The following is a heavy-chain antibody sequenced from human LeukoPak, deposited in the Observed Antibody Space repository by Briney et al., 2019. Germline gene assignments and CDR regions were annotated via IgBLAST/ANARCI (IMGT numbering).Heavy chain of an antibody. D-gene: IGHD3-3*01. V-gene: IGHV4-59*01. CDR1: RGSISSYY. CDR3: ARGRITIFGVVIPHFDN. J-gene: IGHJ4*02. CDR2: IDNSGNT. Sequence: PSETLSLTCTVSRGSISSYYWSRIRQPPGKGLEWIGYIDNSGNTNSNPSLKSRVTMSVDTSKNQFSLKLSSVIAADTAVYYCARGRITIFGVVIPHFDNWGQGTLVTVSS.